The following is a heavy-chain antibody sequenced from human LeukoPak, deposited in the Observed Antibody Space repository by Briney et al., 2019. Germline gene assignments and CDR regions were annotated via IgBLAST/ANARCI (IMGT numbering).Heavy chain of an antibody. CDR2: MNPNSGNT. J-gene: IGHJ6*03. CDR3: ARGRSIAARPARYYYYYYYMDV. V-gene: IGHV1-8*03. D-gene: IGHD6-6*01. Sequence: ASVKVSCKASGYTFTSYDINWVRQATGQGLEWMGWMNPNSGNTGYAQKFQGRVTTTRNTSISTAYMELSSLRSEDTAVYYCARGRSIAARPARYYYYYYYMDVWGKGTTVTVSS. CDR1: GYTFTSYD.